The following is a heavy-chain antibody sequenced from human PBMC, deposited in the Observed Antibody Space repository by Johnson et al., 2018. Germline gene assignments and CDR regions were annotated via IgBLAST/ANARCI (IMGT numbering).Heavy chain of an antibody. CDR2: IYYSGST. CDR1: GGSISSHY. D-gene: IGHD1-26*01. CDR3: ARGGGADYYYGMDV. J-gene: IGHJ6*02. Sequence: QVQLQESGPGLVKPSETLSLTCTVSGGSISSHYWSWIRQPPGKGLEWIGYIYYSGSTNYNPSLKSRVTISVDTSKTQFSLKLSSVTAADTAVYYWARGGGADYYYGMDVWGQGTTVTVSS. V-gene: IGHV4-59*11.